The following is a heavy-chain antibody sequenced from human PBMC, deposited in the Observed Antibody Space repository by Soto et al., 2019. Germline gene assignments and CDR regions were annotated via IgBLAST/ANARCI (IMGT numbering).Heavy chain of an antibody. V-gene: IGHV3-48*02. CDR2: INKNSRSI. D-gene: IGHD2-2*01. CDR1: GFTFSSYS. CDR3: ACSSTARGGMDV. J-gene: IGHJ6*02. Sequence: GSLRLSCAASGFTFSSYSMNWVRQAPGKGLEWVSYINKNSRSISYADSVKGRFTISRDNAKDSLYLQMNSLRDEDTAVYYCACSSTARGGMDVWGQGTTVTVS.